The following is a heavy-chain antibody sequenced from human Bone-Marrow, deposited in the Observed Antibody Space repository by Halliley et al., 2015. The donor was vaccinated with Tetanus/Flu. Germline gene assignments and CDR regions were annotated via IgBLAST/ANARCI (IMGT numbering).Heavy chain of an antibody. V-gene: IGHV3-21*01. D-gene: IGHD1-26*01. CDR2: ISSRGTYI. Sequence: VSAISSRGTYIYYADSVKGRFTISRDNAKNLVFLQMDSLRADDTGLYYCAPGPPFTPGAALGSWGQGTRVTVSS. CDR3: APGPPFTPGAALGS. J-gene: IGHJ5*02.